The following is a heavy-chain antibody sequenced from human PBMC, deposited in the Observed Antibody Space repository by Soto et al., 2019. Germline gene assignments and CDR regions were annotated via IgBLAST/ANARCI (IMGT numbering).Heavy chain of an antibody. D-gene: IGHD3-16*01. CDR3: ARTFYGATLDY. V-gene: IGHV1-18*04. Sequence: ASVKVSCKASGYTFTSYGISWVRQAPGQGLEWMGWISAYNGNTNYAQKLQGRVTMTTDTSTSTACMELRSLRSDDTAVYYCARTFYGATLDYWGQGTLVTVSS. CDR2: ISAYNGNT. CDR1: GYTFTSYG. J-gene: IGHJ4*02.